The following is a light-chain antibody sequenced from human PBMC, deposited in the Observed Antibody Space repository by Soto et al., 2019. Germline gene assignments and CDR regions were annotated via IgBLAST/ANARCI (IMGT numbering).Light chain of an antibody. CDR2: RTN. V-gene: IGLV1-47*01. Sequence: QSVLTQPPSASVTPGQRVTISCSGSSYNIENNYVYWYKQLPGTAPKLLVYRTNQRPSGVPDRFSGSKSGTSASLAISGLRSEDEADYYCAAWDDSLSGHWVFGGGTKLTVL. CDR1: SYNIENNY. J-gene: IGLJ3*02. CDR3: AAWDDSLSGHWV.